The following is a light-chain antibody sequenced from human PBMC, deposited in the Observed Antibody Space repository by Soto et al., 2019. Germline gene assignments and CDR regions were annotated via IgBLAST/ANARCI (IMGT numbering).Light chain of an antibody. CDR2: LAS. CDR1: QHITSNS. J-gene: IGKJ2*01. CDR3: LQYATSPYT. V-gene: IGKV3-20*01. Sequence: EIVLTQSSCPLSLSPGERATLSCRASQHITSNSLAWYQQKPGQSPKLLLYLASTRTTGIPERFSGSGSGADFTLNISRLEPEDFAVYYCLQYATSPYTFGQGTKLEIK.